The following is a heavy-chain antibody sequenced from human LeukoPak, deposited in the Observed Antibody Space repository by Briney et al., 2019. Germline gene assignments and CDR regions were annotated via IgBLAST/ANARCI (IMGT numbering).Heavy chain of an antibody. CDR1: GGTFSSYA. Sequence: ASVKVSCKASGGTFSSYAISWVRQAPGQGLEWMGGIIPIFGTANYAQKFQGRVTITTDESTSTAYMELSSLRSEDTAVYYCARGPPLTDIVVVPAPQFDYWGQGTLVTVSS. CDR2: IIPIFGTA. D-gene: IGHD2-2*01. V-gene: IGHV1-69*05. J-gene: IGHJ4*02. CDR3: ARGPPLTDIVVVPAPQFDY.